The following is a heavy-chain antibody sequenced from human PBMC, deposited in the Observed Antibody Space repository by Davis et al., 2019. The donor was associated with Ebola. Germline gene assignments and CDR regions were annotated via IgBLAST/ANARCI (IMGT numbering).Heavy chain of an antibody. J-gene: IGHJ4*02. CDR3: ASHDYGDYAGPDY. D-gene: IGHD4-17*01. V-gene: IGHV3-7*01. CDR2: IKQDGSEK. CDR1: GFTFSSYW. Sequence: PGGSLRLSCAASGFTFSSYWMSWVRQAPGKGLEWVANIKQDGSEKYYVDSVKGRFTISRDNAKNSVFLQMNSLRAEDTAVYYCASHDYGDYAGPDYWGQGTLVTVSS.